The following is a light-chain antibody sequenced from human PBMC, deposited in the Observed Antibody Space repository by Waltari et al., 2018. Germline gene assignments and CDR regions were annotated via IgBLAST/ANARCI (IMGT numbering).Light chain of an antibody. Sequence: QSALTQPASVSGSPGQSITISCPGSRSDVGISNLVSWYLQHPGKAPKLIIYEVTKRPSGVSNRFSGSKSGNTASLTISGLQAEDEADYCYSYAGGRVFGTGTKVTVL. CDR3: YSYAGGRV. CDR2: EVT. J-gene: IGLJ1*01. V-gene: IGLV2-23*02. CDR1: RSDVGISNL.